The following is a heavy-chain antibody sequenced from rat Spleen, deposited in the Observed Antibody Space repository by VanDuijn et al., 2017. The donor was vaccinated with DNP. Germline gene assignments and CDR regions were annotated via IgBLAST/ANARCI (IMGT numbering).Heavy chain of an antibody. CDR2: IRYDGGIT. V-gene: IGHV5-7*01. Sequence: EVQLVESGGGLVQPGRSLKLSCAASGFTFSDYNMAWVRQAPKKGLEWVAYIRYDGGITSYGDSVKGRFTISRDNAKSTLYLQMDSLRSEDTATYYCARHDYYSSPYYAMDAWGQGTSVTVSS. CDR3: ARHDYYSSPYYAMDA. CDR1: GFTFSDYN. J-gene: IGHJ4*01. D-gene: IGHD1-2*01.